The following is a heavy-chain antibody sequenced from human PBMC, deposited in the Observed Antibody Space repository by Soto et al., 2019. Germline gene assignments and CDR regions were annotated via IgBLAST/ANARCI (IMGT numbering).Heavy chain of an antibody. CDR3: ARAPYRSSSFFFDY. J-gene: IGHJ4*02. V-gene: IGHV1-46*01. CDR1: GYSFTAYF. D-gene: IGHD6-6*01. Sequence: GASVKVSCKASGYSFTAYFMHWVRQAPGQGLEWMGIVHPSGGNTNYAQKFQGRVTMTWDTSTTTVYMELSSLSSDDTAVYYCARAPYRSSSFFFDYWGQGTPVTVSS. CDR2: VHPSGGNT.